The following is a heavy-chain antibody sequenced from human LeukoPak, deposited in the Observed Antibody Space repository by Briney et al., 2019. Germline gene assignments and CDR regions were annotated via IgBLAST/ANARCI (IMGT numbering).Heavy chain of an antibody. J-gene: IGHJ4*02. CDR3: ARRSASRSFFDY. V-gene: IGHV3-23*01. CDR1: GFTFSTYG. D-gene: IGHD3-10*01. CDR2: INSADNT. Sequence: GSLRLSCAASGFTFSTYGLTWVRQAPGKGLEWVSLINSADNTYYADSVKGRFTISRDNSMNTLYLQMNSLSADDTAVYYCARRSASRSFFDYWGQGSLVTVSS.